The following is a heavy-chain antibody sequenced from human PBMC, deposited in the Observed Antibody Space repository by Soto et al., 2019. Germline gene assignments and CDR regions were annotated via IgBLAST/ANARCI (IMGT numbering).Heavy chain of an antibody. CDR3: ARSLYYYYGMDV. CDR2: INHSGST. J-gene: IGHJ6*02. V-gene: IGHV4-34*01. CDR1: GGSFSGYY. Sequence: SETLSLTCAVYGGSFSGYYWSWIRQPPGKGLEWIGEINHSGSTNYNPSLKSRVTISVDTSKNQFSLKLSSVTAADTAVYYCARSLYYYYGMDVWGQGTTVTVSS.